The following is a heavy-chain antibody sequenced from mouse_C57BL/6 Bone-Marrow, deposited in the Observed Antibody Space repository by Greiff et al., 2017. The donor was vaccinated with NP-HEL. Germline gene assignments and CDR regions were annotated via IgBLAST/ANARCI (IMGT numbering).Heavy chain of an antibody. J-gene: IGHJ4*01. CDR3: AYGNYVGAMDY. CDR1: GFSFNTYA. Sequence: EVQRVESGGGLVQPKGSLKLSCAASGFSFNTYAMNWVRQAPGKGLEWVARIRSKSNNYATYYADSVKDRFTISRDDSESMLYLQMNNLKTEDTAMYYCAYGNYVGAMDYWGQGTSVTVSS. V-gene: IGHV10-1*01. CDR2: IRSKSNNYAT. D-gene: IGHD2-10*02.